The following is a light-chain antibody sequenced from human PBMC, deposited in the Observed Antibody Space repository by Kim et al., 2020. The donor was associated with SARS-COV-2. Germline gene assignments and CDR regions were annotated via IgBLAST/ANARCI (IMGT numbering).Light chain of an antibody. CDR1: SLRSFY. CDR2: GKD. V-gene: IGLV3-19*01. J-gene: IGLJ2*01. CDR3: NSRDSNDNVV. Sequence: VALGQTVRITCQGDSLRSFYATWYQQKPGQAPILVIYGKDNRPSGIPDRFSGSSSGNSASLTITGTQAGDEADYYCNSRDSNDNVVFGGGTKLTVL.